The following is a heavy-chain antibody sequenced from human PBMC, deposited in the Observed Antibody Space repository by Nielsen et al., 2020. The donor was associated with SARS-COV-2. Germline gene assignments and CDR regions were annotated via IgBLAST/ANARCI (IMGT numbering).Heavy chain of an antibody. V-gene: IGHV3-48*01. D-gene: IGHD3-3*01. Sequence: GESLKISCAASGFTFSTYSINWGRQTPEKGLEWLSYISTSSKTIYFADSVKGRFTISRDNSKNTVYLQMNSLRAEDTAVYHCAKDVWSGAHQIGPDYCCHGTLVTFSS. CDR2: ISTSSKTI. J-gene: IGHJ4*01. CDR1: GFTFSTYS. CDR3: AKDVWSGAHQIGPDY.